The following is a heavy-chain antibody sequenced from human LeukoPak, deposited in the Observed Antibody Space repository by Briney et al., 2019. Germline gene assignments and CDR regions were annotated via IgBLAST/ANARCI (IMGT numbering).Heavy chain of an antibody. Sequence: KPSETLSLTCTVSGGSISSYYWSWIRQPPGKGLEWIGYIYYSGSTNYNPSLKSRVTISVDTSKNQFSLKLSSVTAADTAVYYCARDSVKVADKNFYYYYYMDVWDKGTTVTVSS. J-gene: IGHJ6*03. CDR3: ARDSVKVADKNFYYYYYMDV. CDR2: IYYSGST. V-gene: IGHV4-59*01. D-gene: IGHD6-19*01. CDR1: GGSISSYY.